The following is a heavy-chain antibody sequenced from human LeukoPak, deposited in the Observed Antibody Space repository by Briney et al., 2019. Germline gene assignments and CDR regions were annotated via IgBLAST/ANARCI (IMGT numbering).Heavy chain of an antibody. CDR3: ARRRYDYVWGSYRSGVYFDY. CDR2: INHSGST. D-gene: IGHD3-16*02. V-gene: IGHV4-34*01. J-gene: IGHJ4*02. Sequence: SETLSLTCAVYGGSFSGYYWSWLRQPPGKGLEWIGEINHSGSTNYNPSLKSRVTISVDTSKNQFSLKLSSVTAADTAVYYCARRRYDYVWGSYRSGVYFDYWGQGTLVTVSS. CDR1: GGSFSGYY.